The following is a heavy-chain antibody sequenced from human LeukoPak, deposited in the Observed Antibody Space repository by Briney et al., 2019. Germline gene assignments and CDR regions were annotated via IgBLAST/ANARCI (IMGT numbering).Heavy chain of an antibody. V-gene: IGHV3-7*03. CDR1: GFTFSNYW. D-gene: IGHD3-10*01. CDR3: ARGKYYYASGSDPLFDY. CDR2: IKKDGSEK. J-gene: IGHJ4*02. Sequence: GGSLRLSCAASGFTFSNYWMTWVRQAPGKGLEWVANIKKDGSEKTYADSVKGRFTISRDNVKKSLYLQMTSLRAEDTAVYFCARGKYYYASGSDPLFDYWGQGTLVTVSS.